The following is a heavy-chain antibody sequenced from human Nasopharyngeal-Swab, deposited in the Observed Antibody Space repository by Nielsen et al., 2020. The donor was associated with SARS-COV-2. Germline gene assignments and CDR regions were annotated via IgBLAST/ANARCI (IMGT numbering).Heavy chain of an antibody. Sequence: GGSLRLSCAASGFTFSSYDMHWVRQATGKGLEWVSAIGTAGDTYYPGSVKGRFTISRDNAKNSLYLQMNSLRAEDTAVYYCARDKQVDTAMAGDYWGQGTLVTVSS. CDR1: GFTFSSYD. D-gene: IGHD5-18*01. CDR3: ARDKQVDTAMAGDY. J-gene: IGHJ4*02. V-gene: IGHV3-13*01. CDR2: IGTAGDT.